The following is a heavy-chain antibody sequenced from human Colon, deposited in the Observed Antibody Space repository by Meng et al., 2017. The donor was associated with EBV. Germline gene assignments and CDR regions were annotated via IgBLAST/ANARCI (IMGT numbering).Heavy chain of an antibody. J-gene: IGHJ5*02. D-gene: IGHD3-10*01. CDR1: GGSFSGYC. V-gene: IGHV4-34*01. CDR3: ARGDGSGSGNWFDP. Sequence: QALVQQWGAGLVRPSETLSLTCPVSGGSFSGYCWCWIRLPPRKGQEWIGEINHSGSTSYNPYLKSRLTISVATSKNQFYLKLRPVTAADTAVYYCARGDGSGSGNWFDPWGQGTLVTVSS. CDR2: INHSGST.